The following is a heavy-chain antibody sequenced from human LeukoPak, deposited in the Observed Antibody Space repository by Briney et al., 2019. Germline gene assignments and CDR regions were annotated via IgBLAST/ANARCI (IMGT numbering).Heavy chain of an antibody. D-gene: IGHD1-1*01. V-gene: IGHV1-2*02. Sequence: ASVKVSCKASGYTFTGYYMHWVRQAPGQGLEWMGWINPNTGGTNYAQKFQGRVTMTKDTSISTAYMELSSLRSDDTAVYYCARGGWGLVQLRREYWGQGTLVTVSS. J-gene: IGHJ4*02. CDR3: ARGGWGLVQLRREY. CDR2: INPNTGGT. CDR1: GYTFTGYY.